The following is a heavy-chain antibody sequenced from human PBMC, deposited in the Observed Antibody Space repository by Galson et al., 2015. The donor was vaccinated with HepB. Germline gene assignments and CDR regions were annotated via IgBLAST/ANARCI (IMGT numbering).Heavy chain of an antibody. Sequence: SVKVSCKASGGTFSNSVVSWVRQAPGQGLEWMGRIIPMADTTNYAQKFQGRVTITADKFTTTAYMELSSLRSDDTAVYYCARGLCGGDCYTRDPHIRGPHSVTPTEYFQHWGQGTLVTVSS. J-gene: IGHJ1*01. V-gene: IGHV1-69*04. CDR1: GGTFSNSV. CDR3: ARGLCGGDCYTRDPHIRGPHSVTPTEYFQH. D-gene: IGHD2-21*02. CDR2: IIPMADTT.